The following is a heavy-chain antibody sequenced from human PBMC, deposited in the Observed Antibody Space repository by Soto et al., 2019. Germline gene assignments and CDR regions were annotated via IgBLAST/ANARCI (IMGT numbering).Heavy chain of an antibody. J-gene: IGHJ4*02. CDR1: GFTFSHYG. V-gene: IGHV3-30*18. CDR2: ISFDGSHK. CDR3: AKDGAPRYCSRSSCHPAGAY. Sequence: ESGGGVVQPGRSLRLSCAGSGFTFSHYGLHWVRQAPGKGLDWVSFISFDGSHKYYADSVKGRFTISRDNSNNMLYLQMDSLTTEDTAVYYCAKDGAPRYCSRSSCHPAGAYWGQGTLVTVSS. D-gene: IGHD2-15*01.